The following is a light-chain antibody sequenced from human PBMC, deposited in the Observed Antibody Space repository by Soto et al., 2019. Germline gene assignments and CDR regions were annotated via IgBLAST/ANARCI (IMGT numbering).Light chain of an antibody. CDR1: QGISNY. V-gene: IGKV1-27*01. Sequence: DIQMTQSPSSLSASVGDRVTITCRASQGISNYLAWYQQKPGKVPKLLIYAASTLQAGGTSRFRGSGAGTDLTRNSSSVQPADDATCYCKKYHSAPFTFGPGTKVDIK. J-gene: IGKJ3*01. CDR2: AAS. CDR3: KKYHSAPFT.